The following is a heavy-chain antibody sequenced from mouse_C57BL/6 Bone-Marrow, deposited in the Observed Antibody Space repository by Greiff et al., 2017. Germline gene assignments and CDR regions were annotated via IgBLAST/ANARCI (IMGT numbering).Heavy chain of an antibody. CDR1: GFSLTSYG. V-gene: IGHV2-2*01. Sequence: VQLVESGPGLVQPSQSLSITCTVSGFSLTSYGVHWVRQSPGKGLEWLGVIWSGGSTDYNAAFISRLSISKDNSKGQVFFKMSSLQADDTAIYYCAREAQATGAWFAYWGQGTLVTVSA. CDR3: AREAQATGAWFAY. J-gene: IGHJ3*01. CDR2: IWSGGST. D-gene: IGHD3-2*02.